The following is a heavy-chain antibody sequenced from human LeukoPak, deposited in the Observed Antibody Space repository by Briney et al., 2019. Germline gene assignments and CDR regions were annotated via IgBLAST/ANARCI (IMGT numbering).Heavy chain of an antibody. V-gene: IGHV3-74*01. CDR1: GFTFNSYW. D-gene: IGHD1-26*01. Sequence: GGSLRLSCAASGFTFNSYWMHWVRQAPGKGLVWVSRINSDGDYTTYADFVKGRFTIPRDNAKNTLYLEMNSLRAEDTAVYYCARGPVGTTTGVDYWGQGTLVTVST. J-gene: IGHJ4*02. CDR2: INSDGDYT. CDR3: ARGPVGTTTGVDY.